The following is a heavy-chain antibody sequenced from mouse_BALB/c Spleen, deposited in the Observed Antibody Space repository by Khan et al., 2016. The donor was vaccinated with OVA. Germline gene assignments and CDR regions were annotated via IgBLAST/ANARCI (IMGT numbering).Heavy chain of an antibody. D-gene: IGHD1-1*01. J-gene: IGHJ1*01. Sequence: QVQLQQSGPELVKPGSSVKMSCKASGYTFRSYYIHWVKQRPGQGLEWIGWIYPGDGRIKYHEKFKGKTTLTADKSSSTAYMLSSSLTSEDSAIYCCARSYYGSYWYFDVWGAGTTVTVSS. V-gene: IGHV1S56*01. CDR2: IYPGDGRI. CDR1: GYTFRSYY. CDR3: ARSYYGSYWYFDV.